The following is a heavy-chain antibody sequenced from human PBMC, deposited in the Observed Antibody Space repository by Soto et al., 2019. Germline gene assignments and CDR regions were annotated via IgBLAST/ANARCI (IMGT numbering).Heavy chain of an antibody. CDR1: RFAFGYYV. CDR2: ISHHGSAT. V-gene: IGHV3-74*01. CDR3: AKDLEWKIDF. D-gene: IGHD3-3*01. J-gene: IGHJ4*02. Sequence: GGSIMICCEASRFAFGYYVMRWARQAPGKGLVLVSRISHHGSATRYADYVKGRFTISRDDAKKTVYLQMNSLRADDTAVYYCAKDLEWKIDFGGQGTLVTVSS.